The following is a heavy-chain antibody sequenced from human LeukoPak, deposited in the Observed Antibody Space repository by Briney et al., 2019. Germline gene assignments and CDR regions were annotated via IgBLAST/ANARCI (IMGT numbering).Heavy chain of an antibody. Sequence: GGSLRLSCVASGFTFSSYWMHWVRQAPGKGLVWVSRSNSDGSSTSYAESVKGRLTISRDSAKNTLYLQMNSLRAEDTAVYYCARGASGSSWFGGFDFWGQGTLVTVSS. D-gene: IGHD6-13*01. CDR2: SNSDGSST. J-gene: IGHJ4*02. CDR3: ARGASGSSWFGGFDF. V-gene: IGHV3-74*01. CDR1: GFTFSSYW.